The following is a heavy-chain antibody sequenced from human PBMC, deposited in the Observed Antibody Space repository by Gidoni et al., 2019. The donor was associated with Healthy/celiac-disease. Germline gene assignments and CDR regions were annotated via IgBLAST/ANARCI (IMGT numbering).Heavy chain of an antibody. Sequence: QVQLQQWGAGLLKPSEPLSLTCAVYGGSFSGYYWSWIRQPPGKGLEWIGEINHSGSTNYNPSLKSRVTISVDTSKNQFSLKLSSVTAADTAVYYCATTVTTRGIDYWGQGTLVTVSS. J-gene: IGHJ4*02. CDR1: GGSFSGYY. CDR3: ATTVTTRGIDY. V-gene: IGHV4-34*01. CDR2: INHSGST. D-gene: IGHD4-4*01.